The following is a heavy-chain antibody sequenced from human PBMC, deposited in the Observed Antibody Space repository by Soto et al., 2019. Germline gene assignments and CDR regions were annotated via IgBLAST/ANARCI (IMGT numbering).Heavy chain of an antibody. V-gene: IGHV1-69*06. Sequence: QVQLVQSGAEVKKPGSSVKVSCKASGDTFTTNSLNWVRQAPGQGLEWMGGIIPVVGTTKYAQKYQDAVTITGDKSTHTAYMELSSMRSADTAVYYCARGLLYATTYLDYWGQGTAVTVSS. CDR1: GDTFTTNS. CDR2: IIPVVGTT. J-gene: IGHJ4*02. D-gene: IGHD2-8*01. CDR3: ARGLLYATTYLDY.